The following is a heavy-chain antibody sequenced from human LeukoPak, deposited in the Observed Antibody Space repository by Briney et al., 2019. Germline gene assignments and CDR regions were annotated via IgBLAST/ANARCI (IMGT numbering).Heavy chain of an antibody. CDR2: IYSGGST. V-gene: IGHV3-66*01. CDR3: AREGGHYGSGSQNWFDP. Sequence: QFGGSLRLSCAASGFTVSSNYMSWVRQAPGEGLEWVSVIYSGGSTYYADSVKGRFTISRDNSKNTLYLQMSSLRAEDTAVYYCAREGGHYGSGSQNWFDPWGQGTLVTVSS. CDR1: GFTVSSNY. D-gene: IGHD3-10*01. J-gene: IGHJ5*02.